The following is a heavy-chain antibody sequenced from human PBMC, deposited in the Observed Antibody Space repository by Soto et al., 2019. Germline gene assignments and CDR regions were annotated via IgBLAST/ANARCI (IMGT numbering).Heavy chain of an antibody. J-gene: IGHJ4*02. Sequence: PSETLSLTCTVSGGSITSENWWSWVRQPPEKGLEWIGDIYHSGSANYNPSLKSRVTISVDTSKNQFSLKLSSVTAADTAVYYCARRWGRTFDYWGQGTLVTVSS. D-gene: IGHD7-27*01. V-gene: IGHV4-4*02. CDR3: ARRWGRTFDY. CDR2: IYHSGSA. CDR1: GGSITSENW.